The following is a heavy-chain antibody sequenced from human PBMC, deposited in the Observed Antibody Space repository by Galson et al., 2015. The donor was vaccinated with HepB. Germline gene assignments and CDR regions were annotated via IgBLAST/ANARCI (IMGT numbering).Heavy chain of an antibody. V-gene: IGHV3-9*01. J-gene: IGHJ4*02. D-gene: IGHD2-21*02. CDR3: AKVGPAYCGVDCYLDS. Sequence: SLRLSCAGSGFPFHDYAIHWVRQAPGKGLEWVSFITWNSGNIGYADSVRGRFTISRDNAKNSVFIQMKILTPEDTALYYFAKVGPAYCGVDCYLDSWGQGTLVTISS. CDR1: GFPFHDYA. CDR2: ITWNSGNI.